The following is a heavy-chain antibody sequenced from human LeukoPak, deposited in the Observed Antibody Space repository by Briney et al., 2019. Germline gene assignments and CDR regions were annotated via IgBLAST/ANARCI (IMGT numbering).Heavy chain of an antibody. CDR2: ISYDGSNK. Sequence: GRSLRLSCAASGFTFSSYGMHWVRQAPGKGLEWVAVISYDGSNKYYVDSVKGRFTISRDNSKNTLYLQMNNLRAEDTAVYYCARANSGVTIFGVVPSYYYYMDVWGKGTTVTVSS. V-gene: IGHV3-30*03. J-gene: IGHJ6*03. CDR3: ARANSGVTIFGVVPSYYYYMDV. D-gene: IGHD3-3*01. CDR1: GFTFSSYG.